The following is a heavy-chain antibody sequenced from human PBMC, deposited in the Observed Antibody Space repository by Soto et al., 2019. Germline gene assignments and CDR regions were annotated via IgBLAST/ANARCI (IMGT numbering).Heavy chain of an antibody. CDR1: GGTFSSYS. V-gene: IGHV1-69*02. D-gene: IGHD2-8*01. Sequence: QVQLVQSGAEVKKPGSSVKVSCKASGGTFSSYSYNWVRQAPGQGLEWMGRINGMLGIPKYAQKFQGRVTVTADKSTSTAYMELSSLRSEDTAVYYCARVWRCTSGPGCFDYWGQGTLVTVSS. CDR2: INGMLGIP. CDR3: ARVWRCTSGPGCFDY. J-gene: IGHJ4*02.